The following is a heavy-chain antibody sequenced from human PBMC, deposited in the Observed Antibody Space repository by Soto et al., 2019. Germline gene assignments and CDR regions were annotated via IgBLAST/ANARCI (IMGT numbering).Heavy chain of an antibody. D-gene: IGHD2-15*01. Sequence: EVQLVESGGGLVQPGGSLRLSCAASGFTVSSNYMSWVRQAPGKGLEWVSVIYSGGSTYYADSVKGRFTISRDNSKNTLYLQMTSLRAEDTAVYYCARSDCSVGSCCRRVFDYWGQGTLVTVSS. CDR2: IYSGGST. J-gene: IGHJ4*02. CDR3: ARSDCSVGSCCRRVFDY. V-gene: IGHV3-66*01. CDR1: GFTVSSNY.